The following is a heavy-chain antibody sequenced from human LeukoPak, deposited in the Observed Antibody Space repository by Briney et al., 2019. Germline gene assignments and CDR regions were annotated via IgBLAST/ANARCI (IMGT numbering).Heavy chain of an antibody. J-gene: IGHJ5*02. CDR2: IGTAGDT. CDR1: GFTFSSYD. V-gene: IGHV3-13*01. D-gene: IGHD3-22*01. CDR3: YDSSGYFGIYGNWFDP. Sequence: GGSLRLSCAASGFTFSSYDMHWVRQATGKGLEWVSAIGTAGDTYYPGSVKGRFIISRENAKNSLYLQMNSLRAGDTGLTYYYDSSGYFGIYGNWFDPWGQGTLVTVSS.